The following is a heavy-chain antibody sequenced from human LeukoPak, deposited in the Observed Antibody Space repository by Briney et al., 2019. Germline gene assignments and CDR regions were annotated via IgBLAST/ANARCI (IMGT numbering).Heavy chain of an antibody. CDR2: ISWNSGSI. Sequence: GRSLRLSCAASGFTFDDYAMHWVRQAPGKGLEWVSGISWNSGSIGYADSVKGRFTISRDNAKNSLYLQMNSLRAEDTALYYCAKEEHCSSTSCYLDYWGQGTLVTVSS. CDR3: AKEEHCSSTSCYLDY. V-gene: IGHV3-9*01. CDR1: GFTFDDYA. J-gene: IGHJ4*02. D-gene: IGHD2-2*01.